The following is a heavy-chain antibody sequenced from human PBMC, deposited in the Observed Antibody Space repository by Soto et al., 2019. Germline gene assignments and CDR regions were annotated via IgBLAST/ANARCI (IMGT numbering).Heavy chain of an antibody. CDR2: IDYSGST. V-gene: IGHV4-39*01. CDR3: ARQIMVRGVGPGWFDP. CDR1: GGSISSSSYY. D-gene: IGHD3-10*01. J-gene: IGHJ5*02. Sequence: QLQLQESGPGLVKPSETLSLTCTVSGGSISSSSYYWGWIRQPPGKGLEWIGSIDYSGSTYYNPSLKSRVTISVDTSKNQFSLKLSSVTAADTAVYYCARQIMVRGVGPGWFDPWGQGTLVTVSS.